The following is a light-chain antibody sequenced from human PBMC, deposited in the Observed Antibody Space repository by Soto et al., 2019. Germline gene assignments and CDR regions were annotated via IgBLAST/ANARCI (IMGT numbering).Light chain of an antibody. J-gene: IGKJ4*01. CDR2: AAS. CDR1: QGLGTN. Sequence: TVMTHSPATLSVSPGERTTLSCRVSQGLGTNLSWYQQRPGQAPRLLIYAASTSAPGVPARFSGSGSETEFTFTITTLQSEDFAVYYCQQYNHWPLSFSVGTKVEIK. V-gene: IGKV3-15*01. CDR3: QQYNHWPLS.